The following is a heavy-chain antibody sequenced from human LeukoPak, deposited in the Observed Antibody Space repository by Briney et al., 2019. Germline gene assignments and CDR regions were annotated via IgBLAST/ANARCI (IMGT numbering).Heavy chain of an antibody. CDR2: IYTSGST. Sequence: SETLSLTCTVSGGSISSYYWSWIRQPPGKGLEWIGYIYTSGSTNYNPSLKSRVTISVDTSKNQFSLKLSSVTAADTAVYYCARRRVKSGYSGYDRKYYYNYYMDVWGKGTTVTVSS. V-gene: IGHV4-4*09. D-gene: IGHD5-12*01. CDR1: GGSISSYY. CDR3: ARRRVKSGYSGYDRKYYYNYYMDV. J-gene: IGHJ6*03.